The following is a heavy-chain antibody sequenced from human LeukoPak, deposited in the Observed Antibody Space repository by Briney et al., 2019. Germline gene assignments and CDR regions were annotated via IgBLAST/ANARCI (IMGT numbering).Heavy chain of an antibody. CDR1: GFTFSDYY. V-gene: IGHV3-11*06. Sequence: GGSLRLSCAASGFTFSDYYMSWIRQAPGKGLEWVSYISSSSSYTNYADSVKGRFTISRDNAKNSLYLQMNSLRAEDTAVHYCAREKLGTGAHYYHGMDVWGKGTTVTVSS. D-gene: IGHD1-26*01. J-gene: IGHJ6*04. CDR3: AREKLGTGAHYYHGMDV. CDR2: ISSSSSYT.